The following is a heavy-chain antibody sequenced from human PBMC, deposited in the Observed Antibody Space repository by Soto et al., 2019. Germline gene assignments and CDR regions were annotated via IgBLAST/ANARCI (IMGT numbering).Heavy chain of an antibody. V-gene: IGHV3-23*05. Sequence: EVQFLESGGGLVQPGGSLRLSCATSGLDFSGFSMNWVRQAPGKGLEWVSSIGISSTITYYADSVKGRFTISRDNSKNTLDLQMSSLRAEDTAVYYCARGFSAGKGSPPDFWGQGSLVTVSS. D-gene: IGHD6-13*01. J-gene: IGHJ4*02. CDR1: GLDFSGFS. CDR3: ARGFSAGKGSPPDF. CDR2: IGISSTIT.